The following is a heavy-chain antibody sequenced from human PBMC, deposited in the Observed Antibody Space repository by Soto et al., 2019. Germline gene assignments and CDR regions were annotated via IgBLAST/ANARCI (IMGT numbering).Heavy chain of an antibody. CDR3: ARDLFGGYCLDY. J-gene: IGHJ4*02. V-gene: IGHV1-46*01. CDR1: GYTFTGYY. Sequence: ASVKVSCKASGYTFTGYYMHWVRQAPGQGLEWMGIINPSGGSTSYAQKFQGRVTMTRDTSTSTVYMELSSLRSEDTAVYYCARDLFGGYCLDYWGQGALVTVSS. D-gene: IGHD5-12*01. CDR2: INPSGGST.